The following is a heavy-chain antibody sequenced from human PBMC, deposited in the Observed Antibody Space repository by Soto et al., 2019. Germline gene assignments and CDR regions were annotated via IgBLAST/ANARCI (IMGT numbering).Heavy chain of an antibody. D-gene: IGHD1-1*01. V-gene: IGHV3-21*01. Sequence: EVQLVESGGGLVKPGGSLRLSCAASGFTFSTYSLNWVRQAPGKGLEWVSSISSSSSYIYYADSVKGRFTISRENAKNALLLQRNSLRAEDTAVYYWARAGTTGTAPLVPWGQGILVTVSS. CDR1: GFTFSTYS. J-gene: IGHJ5*02. CDR2: ISSSSSYI. CDR3: ARAGTTGTAPLVP.